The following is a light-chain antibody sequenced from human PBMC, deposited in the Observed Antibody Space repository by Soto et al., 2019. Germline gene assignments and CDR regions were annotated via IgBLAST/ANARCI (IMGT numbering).Light chain of an antibody. CDR2: GAS. J-gene: IGKJ2*01. CDR1: QSVSSNY. Sequence: DIVLTQSPDTLSLSPGERATLSCRASQSVSSNYLAWYQQKPGQAPRLLIYGASTRATGIPDRFSGSGSGTRFTLTISRLEPEDFAVYYCQQYGSSSYTFCQGTRLEIK. V-gene: IGKV3-20*01. CDR3: QQYGSSSYT.